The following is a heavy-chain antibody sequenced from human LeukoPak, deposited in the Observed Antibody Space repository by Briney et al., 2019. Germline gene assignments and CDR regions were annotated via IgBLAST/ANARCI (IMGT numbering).Heavy chain of an antibody. CDR3: AREGYCSGGSCSWFDP. Sequence: ASVKVSCKASGYTFTGYYMHWVRQAPGQGLEWMGRINPNSGGSNYAQKFQGRVTMTRDTSISTAYMELSRLRSADTAVYYCAREGYCSGGSCSWFDPWGQGTLVTVSS. CDR1: GYTFTGYY. D-gene: IGHD2-15*01. CDR2: INPNSGGS. J-gene: IGHJ5*02. V-gene: IGHV1-2*06.